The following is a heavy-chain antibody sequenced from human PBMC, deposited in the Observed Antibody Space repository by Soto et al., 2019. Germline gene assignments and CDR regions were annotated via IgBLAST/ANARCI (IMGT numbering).Heavy chain of an antibody. J-gene: IGHJ4*02. CDR2: INHSGST. CDR3: ARVSGSYSVDY. D-gene: IGHD1-26*01. Sequence: PSETLSLTCAVYGGSFSGYYWSWIRQPPGKGLEWIGEINHSGSTNYNPSLKSRVTISVDTSKNQFSLKLSSVTAADTAVYYCARVSGSYSVDYWGQGTLVT. V-gene: IGHV4-34*01. CDR1: GGSFSGYY.